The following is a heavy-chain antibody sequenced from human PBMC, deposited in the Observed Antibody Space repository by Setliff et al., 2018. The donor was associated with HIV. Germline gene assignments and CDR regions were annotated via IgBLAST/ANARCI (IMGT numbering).Heavy chain of an antibody. D-gene: IGHD3-10*01. CDR1: GYSISRGYF. CDR3: VSQPESRWQIEY. Sequence: TLSLTCAVSGYSISRGYFWVWVWQPPGKGLEWIGSVSHSGNTDYNISLKSRVTISIDNSNNHFSLKLRSVTAADTAVYYCVSQPESRWQIEYWGQGTLVTVSS. V-gene: IGHV4-38-2*01. CDR2: VSHSGNT. J-gene: IGHJ4*02.